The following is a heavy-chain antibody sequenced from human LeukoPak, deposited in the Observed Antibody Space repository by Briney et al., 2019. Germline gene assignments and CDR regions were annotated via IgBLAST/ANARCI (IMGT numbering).Heavy chain of an antibody. V-gene: IGHV4-4*07. CDR2: IYTSGST. D-gene: IGHD3-3*01. CDR1: GGSISSYY. J-gene: IGHJ2*01. CDR3: ARTIFGVVIQYWYFDL. Sequence: PSETLSLTCTVSGGSISSYYWSWIRQPAGKGLEWIGRIYTSGSTNYNPSLKSRVTMSVDTSKNQFSLKLSSVTAADTAVYYCARTIFGVVIQYWYFDLWGRGTLVTVSS.